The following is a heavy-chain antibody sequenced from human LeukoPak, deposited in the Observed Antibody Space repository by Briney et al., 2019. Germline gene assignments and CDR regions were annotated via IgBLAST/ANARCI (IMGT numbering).Heavy chain of an antibody. Sequence: SETQSLTCTVSDGSISSYYWNWIRQPPGKGLEWIGYIYYTGSTNYNPSLKSRVTISVDTSKNQFSLKLSSVTAADTAVYYCARDPDYYGSGSRFDYWGQGTLVTVSS. V-gene: IGHV4-59*01. CDR3: ARDPDYYGSGSRFDY. J-gene: IGHJ4*02. D-gene: IGHD3-10*01. CDR2: IYYTGST. CDR1: DGSISSYY.